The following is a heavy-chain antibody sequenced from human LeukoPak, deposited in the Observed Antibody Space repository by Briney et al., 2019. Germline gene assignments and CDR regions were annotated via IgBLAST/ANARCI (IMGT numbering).Heavy chain of an antibody. CDR3: ARVVRYFDWLLFDY. D-gene: IGHD3-9*01. CDR2: IYYSGST. Sequence: SETLSLTCTVSGGSINSYYWSWIRQPPGKGLEWIGYIYYSGSTNYNPSLKSRVTISADTSKNQFSLKLSSVTAADTAVYYCARVVRYFDWLLFDYWGQGTLVTVSS. J-gene: IGHJ4*02. CDR1: GGSINSYY. V-gene: IGHV4-59*01.